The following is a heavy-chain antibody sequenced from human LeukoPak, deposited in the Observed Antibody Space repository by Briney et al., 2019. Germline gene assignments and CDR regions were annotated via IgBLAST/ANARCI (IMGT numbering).Heavy chain of an antibody. CDR1: GFTFSSYG. V-gene: IGHV3-30*18. CDR3: AKDHY. Sequence: GRSLRLSCAASGFTFSSYGMHWVRQAPGKGLEWVAVMPYDGSNKYYADSVKGRFTTSRDNSKNTLYLQMNSLRAEDTAVYYCAKDHYWGQGTLVTVSS. CDR2: MPYDGSNK. J-gene: IGHJ4*02.